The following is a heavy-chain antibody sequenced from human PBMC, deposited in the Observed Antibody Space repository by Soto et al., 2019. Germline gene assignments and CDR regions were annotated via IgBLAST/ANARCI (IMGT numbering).Heavy chain of an antibody. CDR3: AREQDYGDYGDY. J-gene: IGHJ4*02. CDR2: MHPYSGNT. CDR1: GYTFPSYH. Sequence: QVQLVQSGAEVKKPGASVKVSCKASGYTFPSYHISWVRQATGQGLEWMGWMHPYSGNTAYAQKFQGRLTMTTNSSISTAYMELGSLTSEDTAVYYCAREQDYGDYGDYWGQGTLVTVSS. D-gene: IGHD4-17*01. V-gene: IGHV1-8*01.